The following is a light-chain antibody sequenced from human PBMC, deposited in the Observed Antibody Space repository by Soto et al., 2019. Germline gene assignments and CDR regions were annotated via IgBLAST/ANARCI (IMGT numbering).Light chain of an antibody. CDR2: GDN. Sequence: SYELTQPPSVSVSPGQTARITCSGDALPKKNAYWYQQRSGQAPVLVIYGDNKRPSGITERFSVSSSGTVATLTISGAQVEDEADYFCYSTDSSNSRGVFGGGTKLTVL. J-gene: IGLJ2*01. CDR1: ALPKKN. V-gene: IGLV3-10*01. CDR3: YSTDSSNSRGV.